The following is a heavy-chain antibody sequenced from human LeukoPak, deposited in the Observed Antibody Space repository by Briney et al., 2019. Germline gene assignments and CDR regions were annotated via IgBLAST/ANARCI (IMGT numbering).Heavy chain of an antibody. CDR2: ISYDGSNK. D-gene: IGHD6-13*01. CDR1: GFTFSSYA. CDR3: ARDRYSSSWVFYYYYYGMDV. Sequence: GGSLRLSCAASGFTFSSYAMHWVRQAPGKGLEWVAVISYDGSNKYYADSVKGRFTISRDNSKNTLYLQMNSLRAEDTAVYYCARDRYSSSWVFYYYYYGMDVWGQGTTVTVPS. V-gene: IGHV3-30-3*01. J-gene: IGHJ6*02.